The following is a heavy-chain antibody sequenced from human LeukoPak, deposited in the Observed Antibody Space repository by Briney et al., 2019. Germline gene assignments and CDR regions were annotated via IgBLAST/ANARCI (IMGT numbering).Heavy chain of an antibody. CDR3: ARDSSHIVVVPAAIPGWFDP. V-gene: IGHV1-18*01. D-gene: IGHD2-2*02. CDR2: ISAYNGNT. CDR1: GYTFTSYG. J-gene: IGHJ5*02. Sequence: GASVKVSCKASGYTFTSYGISWVRQAPGQGLEWMGWISAYNGNTNYAQKLQDRVTMTTDTSTSTAYMELSSLRSEDTAVYYCARDSSHIVVVPAAIPGWFDPWGQGTLVTVSS.